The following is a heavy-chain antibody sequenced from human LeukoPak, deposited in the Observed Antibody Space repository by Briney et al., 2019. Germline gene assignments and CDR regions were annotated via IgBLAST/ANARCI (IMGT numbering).Heavy chain of an antibody. D-gene: IGHD6-6*01. CDR1: GFTFSSYA. Sequence: GRSLRLSCAASGFTFSSYAMHWVRQAPGKGLEWVAVISYDGSNKYYADSVKGRFTISRDNSKNTLYLQMNSLRAEDTAVYYCAREVTAAPEYTNYYYYYMDVWGKGTTVTVSS. CDR2: ISYDGSNK. CDR3: AREVTAAPEYTNYYYYYMDV. J-gene: IGHJ6*03. V-gene: IGHV3-30*04.